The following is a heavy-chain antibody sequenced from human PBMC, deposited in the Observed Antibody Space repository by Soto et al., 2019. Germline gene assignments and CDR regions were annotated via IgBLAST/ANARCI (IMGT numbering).Heavy chain of an antibody. CDR1: GGTFSSYA. CDR2: IIPIFGTA. D-gene: IGHD4-17*01. V-gene: IGHV1-69*13. Sequence: VAPVKVSCKASGGTFSSYAISWVRQAPGQGLEWMGGIIPIFGTANYAQKFQGRVTITADESTSTAYMELSSLRSEDTAVYYCARDLVETTVTPLSMDVWGQGTTVTVSS. CDR3: ARDLVETTVTPLSMDV. J-gene: IGHJ6*02.